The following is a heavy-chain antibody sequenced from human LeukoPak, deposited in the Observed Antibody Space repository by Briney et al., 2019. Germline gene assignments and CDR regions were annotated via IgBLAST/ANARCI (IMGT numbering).Heavy chain of an antibody. CDR2: ISTSSSTI. J-gene: IGHJ4*02. Sequence: GGSLRPSCAASGFTFSSISMSWVRQAPGKGLEWVSYISTSSSTIYYADSVKGRFTISRDNAKNSLFLQLSSLRDEDTAVYYCARVRAGYYVDYWGQGTLVTVSP. CDR1: GFTFSSIS. D-gene: IGHD6-13*01. CDR3: ARVRAGYYVDY. V-gene: IGHV3-48*02.